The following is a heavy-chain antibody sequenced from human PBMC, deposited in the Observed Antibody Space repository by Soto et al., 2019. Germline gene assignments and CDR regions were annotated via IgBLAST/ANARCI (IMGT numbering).Heavy chain of an antibody. CDR3: AKDDPPVAASWFGVCY. J-gene: IGHJ4*02. D-gene: IGHD3-10*01. CDR2: ISFDGSNE. Sequence: QVQLVESGGGVVQPGRSLRLSCVASGFIFRSHGLHWVRQAPGKGLEWVALISFDGSNEYYADSVKGRFAISRDNSKNTVYLQMNSLRAEDTAVYYCAKDDPPVAASWFGVCYWGQGILVTVSS. CDR1: GFIFRSHG. V-gene: IGHV3-30*18.